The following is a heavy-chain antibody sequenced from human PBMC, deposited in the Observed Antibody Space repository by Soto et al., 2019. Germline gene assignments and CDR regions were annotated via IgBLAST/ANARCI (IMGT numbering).Heavy chain of an antibody. CDR3: ARARVPTMSFRTDAFDI. CDR1: GYTFTSYG. Sequence: QVQLVQSGAEVKKPGASVKVSCKASGYTFTSYGISWVRQAPGQGLEWMGWISAYNGNTHYAQKLQGRVTMTTDTSTSTAHMELRSLRSDDTAVYYCARARVPTMSFRTDAFDIWGQGTMVTVSS. D-gene: IGHD3-22*01. J-gene: IGHJ3*02. V-gene: IGHV1-18*01. CDR2: ISAYNGNT.